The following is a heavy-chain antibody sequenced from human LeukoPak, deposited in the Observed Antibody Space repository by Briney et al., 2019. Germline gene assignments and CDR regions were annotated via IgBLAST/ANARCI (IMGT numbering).Heavy chain of an antibody. Sequence: GRSLRLSCAASGFTFSSYAMHWVRQAPGKGLEWVAVISYDGSNKYYADSVKGRFTISRDNSKNTLYLQMNSLRAEDTAVYYCAKEGDRSLDYWGQGTLVTVSS. J-gene: IGHJ4*02. CDR2: ISYDGSNK. CDR3: AKEGDRSLDY. V-gene: IGHV3-30-3*01. CDR1: GFTFSSYA. D-gene: IGHD2-15*01.